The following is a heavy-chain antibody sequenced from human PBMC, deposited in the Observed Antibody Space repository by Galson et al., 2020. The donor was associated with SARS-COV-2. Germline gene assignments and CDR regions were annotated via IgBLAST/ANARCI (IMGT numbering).Heavy chain of an antibody. CDR3: VRLNGSSGVAFDI. J-gene: IGHJ3*02. CDR1: GFTYRDYW. Sequence: QLGESLKISCASSGFTYRDYWMTWVLHAPGQGLERVANIKQDGHETYYVDSVKGRFTISRDNAKNSLYLPMNSLSAGDTALFYCVRLNGSSGVAFDIWGQGTMVIVSS. D-gene: IGHD2-15*01. V-gene: IGHV3-7*03. CDR2: IKQDGHET.